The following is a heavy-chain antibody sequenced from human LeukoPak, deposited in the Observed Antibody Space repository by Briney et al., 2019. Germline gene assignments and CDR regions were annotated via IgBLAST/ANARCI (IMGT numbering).Heavy chain of an antibody. Sequence: SGGSLRLSCAASGFTFSSHGMSWVRQAPGKGLEWVANIKQDGSEKYYVDSVKGRFTISRDNAKNSLYLQMNSLRAEDTAVYYCVGHSDYWGQGTLVTVSS. D-gene: IGHD3-16*01. V-gene: IGHV3-7*01. CDR2: IKQDGSEK. J-gene: IGHJ4*02. CDR3: VGHSDY. CDR1: GFTFSSHG.